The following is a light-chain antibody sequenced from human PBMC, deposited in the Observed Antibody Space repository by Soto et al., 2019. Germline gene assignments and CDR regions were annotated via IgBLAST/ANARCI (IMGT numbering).Light chain of an antibody. V-gene: IGLV2-14*01. CDR2: QVT. CDR3: TAYSSSDISYV. Sequence: QSVLSHPGTVCWSPGKSIAISCTGTSSDIGGYYYVSWYPHHPGKAPKLLIYQVTNRPSRVSNRFSGSKSGNTASLTISGLHADEEADYHCTAYSSSDISYVFGTGAKATLL. CDR1: SSDIGGYYY. J-gene: IGLJ1*01.